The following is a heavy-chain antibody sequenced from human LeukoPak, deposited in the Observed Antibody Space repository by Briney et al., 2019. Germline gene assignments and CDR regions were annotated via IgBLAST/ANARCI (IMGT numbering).Heavy chain of an antibody. CDR1: GITFSSYA. J-gene: IGHJ3*02. V-gene: IGHV3-23*01. CDR3: AKGVVIAARSVRYFDI. CDR2: ISDSGVNT. Sequence: GGSLRLSCAASGITFSSYAMHWVRQAPGKGLDWVSTISDSGVNTHYADSVKGRFTISRDNSKSTLYLQMNSLRADDTAVYYCAKGVVIAARSVRYFDIWGQGTMVTVSS. D-gene: IGHD2-15*01.